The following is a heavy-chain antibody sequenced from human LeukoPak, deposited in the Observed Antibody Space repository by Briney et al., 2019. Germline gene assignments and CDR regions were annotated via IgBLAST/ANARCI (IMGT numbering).Heavy chain of an antibody. V-gene: IGHV5-10-1*01. CDR3: ARQEYCSGGSCYTWFDP. Sequence: GESLKISCEGSGYSFTSYWISWVRQMPGKGLEWMGRIDPSDSYTNYSPSFQGHVTISADKSISTAYLQWSSLKASDTAMYYCARQEYCSGGSCYTWFDPWGQGTLVTVSS. CDR1: GYSFTSYW. CDR2: IDPSDSYT. J-gene: IGHJ5*02. D-gene: IGHD2-15*01.